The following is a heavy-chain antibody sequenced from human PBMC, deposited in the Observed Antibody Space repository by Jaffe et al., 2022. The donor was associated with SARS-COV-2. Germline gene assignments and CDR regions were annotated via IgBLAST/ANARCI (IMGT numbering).Heavy chain of an antibody. Sequence: EVQLVESGGDLIQPGGSLRLSCAGSGFTFRTYWMDWVRQAPGKGLEWVANIKEDGSKKNYMDSVKGRFTISRDNAKKSLYLQMNDLRAEDTAVYYCARDLMGASCHWGQGILVTVSS. CDR2: IKEDGSKK. CDR1: GFTFRTYW. V-gene: IGHV3-7*03. J-gene: IGHJ4*02. D-gene: IGHD1-26*01. CDR3: ARDLMGASCH.